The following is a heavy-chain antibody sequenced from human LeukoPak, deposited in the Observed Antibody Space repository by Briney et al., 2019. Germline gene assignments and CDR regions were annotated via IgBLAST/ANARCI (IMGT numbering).Heavy chain of an antibody. D-gene: IGHD3-3*01. V-gene: IGHV3-7*01. Sequence: GGSRRLSCAASGFTFSSFYMSWVRQAPGKGLEWLANIKQDGSEKYYVDSVKGRFTISRDNAKNSLYLQMNSLRAEDTAVYYCARLPYYDFWSGYHMDVWGKGTTVTVSS. CDR2: IKQDGSEK. CDR1: GFTFSSFY. CDR3: ARLPYYDFWSGYHMDV. J-gene: IGHJ6*03.